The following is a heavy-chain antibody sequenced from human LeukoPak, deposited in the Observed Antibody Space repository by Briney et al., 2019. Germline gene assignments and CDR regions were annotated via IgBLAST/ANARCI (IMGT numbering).Heavy chain of an antibody. CDR1: GGSFSGYY. Sequence: SETLSLTCAVYGGSFSGYYWSWVRQPPGKGLEWIGEINHSGSTNYNPSLKSRVTISVDTSKNQFSLKLSSVTAADTTVYYCARAAGCGGDCYYFDYWGQGTLVTVSS. CDR3: ARAAGCGGDCYYFDY. CDR2: INHSGST. D-gene: IGHD2-21*02. J-gene: IGHJ4*02. V-gene: IGHV4-34*01.